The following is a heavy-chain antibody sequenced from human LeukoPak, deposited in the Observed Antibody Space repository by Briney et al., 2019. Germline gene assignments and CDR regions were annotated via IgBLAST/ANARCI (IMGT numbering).Heavy chain of an antibody. D-gene: IGHD5-12*01. CDR2: ISYDGSNK. CDR1: GFTFSSYG. CDR3: AKDRVATAPYNWFDP. J-gene: IGHJ5*02. V-gene: IGHV3-30*18. Sequence: PGGSLRLSCAASGFTFSSYGMHWVRQAPGKGLEWVAVISYDGSNKYYADSVKGRFTISRDNSKNTLYLQMNSLRAEDTAVYYCAKDRVATAPYNWFDPWGQGTLVTVSS.